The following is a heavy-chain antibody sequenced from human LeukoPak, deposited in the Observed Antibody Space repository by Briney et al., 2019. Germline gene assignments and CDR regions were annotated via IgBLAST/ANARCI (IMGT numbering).Heavy chain of an antibody. D-gene: IGHD3-22*01. Sequence: GGSLRLSCAASEFSVGSNYMTWVRQAPGKGLEWVSVTYSGGSTYYADSVKGRFTISRDNSKNTLYLQMNSLRAEDTAVYYCARGVRSGYAHPWGQGTLVTVSS. CDR2: TYSGGST. V-gene: IGHV3-53*01. CDR1: EFSVGSNY. J-gene: IGHJ5*02. CDR3: ARGVRSGYAHP.